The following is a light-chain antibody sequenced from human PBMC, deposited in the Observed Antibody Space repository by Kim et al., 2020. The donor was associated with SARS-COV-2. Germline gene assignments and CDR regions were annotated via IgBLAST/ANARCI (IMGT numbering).Light chain of an antibody. Sequence: DIMMTQSPLSLSVTPGEPASISCRSSQSLLHSNGYNYLDWYLQKPGQSPQLLIYLGSNRASGVPDRFSGSGSGTDFTLKISRVEAEDVGVYYCMQGINTRTFGQGTKVDIK. CDR3: MQGINTRT. CDR1: QSLLHSNGYNY. J-gene: IGKJ1*01. CDR2: LGS. V-gene: IGKV2-28*01.